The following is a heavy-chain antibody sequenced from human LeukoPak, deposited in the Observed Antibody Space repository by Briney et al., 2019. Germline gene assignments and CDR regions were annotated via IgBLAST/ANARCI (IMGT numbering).Heavy chain of an antibody. Sequence: GASVKVSCKASGYTFTSYGISWVRQAPGQGLEWMGWISAYNGNTNYAQKLQGRVTMTTDTSTSTAYMELRSLRSDDTAVYDCARDQIARIAAAGTTDYWGQGTLVTVSS. J-gene: IGHJ4*02. CDR3: ARDQIARIAAAGTTDY. D-gene: IGHD6-13*01. CDR1: GYTFTSYG. CDR2: ISAYNGNT. V-gene: IGHV1-18*01.